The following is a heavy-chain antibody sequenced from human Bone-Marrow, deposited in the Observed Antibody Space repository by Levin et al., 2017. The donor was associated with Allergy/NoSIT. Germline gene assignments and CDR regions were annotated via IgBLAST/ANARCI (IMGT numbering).Heavy chain of an antibody. D-gene: IGHD3-3*01. CDR2: IYYSGTT. Sequence: SETLSLTCTVSGGSITRIKNYWGWIRQPPGKGLEWIGSIYYSGTTYYHPSLKSRLNISVDTPNDQFSLKLTSVTAADTAVYYCTSNTFSDFWSGPYYMDVWGKGTAVTVSS. V-gene: IGHV4-39*01. CDR3: TSNTFSDFWSGPYYMDV. CDR1: GGSITRIKNY. J-gene: IGHJ6*03.